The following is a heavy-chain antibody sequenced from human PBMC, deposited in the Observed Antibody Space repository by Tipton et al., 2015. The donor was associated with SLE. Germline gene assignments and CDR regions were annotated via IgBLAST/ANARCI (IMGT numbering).Heavy chain of an antibody. J-gene: IGHJ1*01. CDR2: INPSGGTT. CDR1: GYTFTHHY. CDR3: ARFCGGDCYPH. V-gene: IGHV1-46*01. D-gene: IGHD2-21*01. Sequence: QLVQSGAEVKKPGASVNVSCKSSGYTFTHHYIHWVRQAPGQGLEWMGIINPSGGTTTYAQKFQGRVTMTRDTSTSTVYMRLSSLRSDDTAVYYCARFCGGDCYPHWGQGTLVTVSS.